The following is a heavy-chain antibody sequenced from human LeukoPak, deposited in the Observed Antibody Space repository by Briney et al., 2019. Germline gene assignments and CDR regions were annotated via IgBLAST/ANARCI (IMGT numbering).Heavy chain of an antibody. D-gene: IGHD3-3*01. V-gene: IGHV1-8*03. Sequence: ASVKVSCKASGYTFTSYDINWVRQATGQGLEWMGWMNPNSGNTGYAQKFQGRVTITRNTSISTAYMELSSLRSEDTAVYYCARVSGYYDFWSGYFYYCYYYMDVWGKGTTVTVSS. CDR2: MNPNSGNT. J-gene: IGHJ6*03. CDR1: GYTFTSYD. CDR3: ARVSGYYDFWSGYFYYCYYYMDV.